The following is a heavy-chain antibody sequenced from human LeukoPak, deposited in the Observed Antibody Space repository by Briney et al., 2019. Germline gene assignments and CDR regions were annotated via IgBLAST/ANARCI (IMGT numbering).Heavy chain of an antibody. CDR2: INPNSGGT. V-gene: IGHV1-2*02. J-gene: IGHJ4*02. Sequence: GVSVKVSCKASGYTFTGYYMHWVRQAPGQGLEWMGWINPNSGGTNYAQKFQGRVTMTRDTSISTAYMELSRLRSDDTAVYYCARALWFGELLPQYYFDYWGQGTLVTVSS. D-gene: IGHD3-10*01. CDR1: GYTFTGYY. CDR3: ARALWFGELLPQYYFDY.